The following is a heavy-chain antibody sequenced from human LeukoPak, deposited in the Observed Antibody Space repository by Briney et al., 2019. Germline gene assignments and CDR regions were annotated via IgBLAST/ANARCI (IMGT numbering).Heavy chain of an antibody. CDR3: ARDRRYYYDSSGSFYGMDV. V-gene: IGHV1-2*06. J-gene: IGHJ6*02. CDR2: INPNSGGT. D-gene: IGHD3-22*01. Sequence: GASVKVSCKASGYTFTGYYMHWVRQAPGQGLEWMGRINPNSGGTNYAQKFQGRVTMTRDTSISTAYMELSRLRSDDTAVYYCARDRRYYYDSSGSFYGMDVWGQGTTVTVSS. CDR1: GYTFTGYY.